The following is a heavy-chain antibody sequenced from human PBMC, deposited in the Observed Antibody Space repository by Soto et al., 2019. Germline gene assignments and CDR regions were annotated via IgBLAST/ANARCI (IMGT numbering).Heavy chain of an antibody. Sequence: PGGSLRLSCAASGFTFGSYAMNWVRQAPGKGLEWVSAVSASGGTTYYADSVKGRFTISRDNSKNTLYLQMNSVRAEDTAVYYCAKDPALTTTLGYFDYWGQGNLVTVSS. CDR1: GFTFGSYA. V-gene: IGHV3-23*01. CDR2: VSASGGTT. CDR3: AKDPALTTTLGYFDY. J-gene: IGHJ4*02. D-gene: IGHD4-4*01.